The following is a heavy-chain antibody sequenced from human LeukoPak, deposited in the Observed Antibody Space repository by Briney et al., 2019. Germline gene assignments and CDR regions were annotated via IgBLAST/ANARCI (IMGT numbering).Heavy chain of an antibody. J-gene: IGHJ4*02. D-gene: IGHD3-9*01. CDR2: IYHSGST. CDR3: ARDSHYDILTGNSPFDY. V-gene: IGHV4-4*02. CDR1: GGSISSSNW. Sequence: SETLSLTCAVSGGSISSSNWWSWVRQPPGKGLEWIGEIYHSGSTNYNPSLKSRVTISVDKSKNQFSLKLSSVTAADTAVYYCARDSHYDILTGNSPFDYWGQGTLVTVSS.